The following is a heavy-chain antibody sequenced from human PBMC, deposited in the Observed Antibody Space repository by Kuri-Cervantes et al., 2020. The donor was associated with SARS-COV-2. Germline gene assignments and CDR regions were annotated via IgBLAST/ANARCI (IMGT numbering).Heavy chain of an antibody. V-gene: IGHV1-46*01. D-gene: IGHD6-13*01. CDR1: GYTFTSYD. CDR3: ARALGSSWYEDAFDI. CDR2: INPSGGST. J-gene: IGHJ3*02. Sequence: ASVKVSCKASGYTFTSYDINWVRQAPGQGLEWMGIINPSGGSTSYAQKFQGRVTMTRDTSTSTVYTELSSLRSEDTAVYYCARALGSSWYEDAFDIWGQGTMVTVSS.